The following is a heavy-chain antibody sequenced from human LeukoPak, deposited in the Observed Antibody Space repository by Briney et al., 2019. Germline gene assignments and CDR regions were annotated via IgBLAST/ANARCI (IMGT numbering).Heavy chain of an antibody. V-gene: IGHV1-2*02. CDR2: INPNSGGT. CDR1: GYTFTGYY. Sequence: ASVKVSCKASGYTFTGYYMHWVRQAPGRGLEWMGWINPNSGGTNYAQKFQGRVTMTRDTSIGTAYMELSRLRSDDTAVYYCARNFYSDSSGYYHYWGQGTLVTVSS. CDR3: ARNFYSDSSGYYHY. J-gene: IGHJ4*02. D-gene: IGHD3-22*01.